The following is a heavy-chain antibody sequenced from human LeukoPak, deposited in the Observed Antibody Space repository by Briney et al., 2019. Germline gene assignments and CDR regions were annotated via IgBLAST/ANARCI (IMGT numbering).Heavy chain of an antibody. CDR3: ASHGHQRTFDY. V-gene: IGHV1-18*01. CDR2: ISAYNGNT. J-gene: IGHJ4*02. Sequence: WASVKVSCKASGYTFTSYGISWVRQAPGQGLEWMGWISAYNGNTNYAQKLQGRITMTTDTSTSTAYMELRSPKSDDTAVYSCASHGHQRTFDYWGQGTLVTVSS. CDR1: GYTFTSYG.